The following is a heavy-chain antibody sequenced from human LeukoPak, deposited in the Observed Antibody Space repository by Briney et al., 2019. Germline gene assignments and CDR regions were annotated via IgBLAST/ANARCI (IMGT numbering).Heavy chain of an antibody. CDR3: ARSYYDSSGYYVRGDAFDI. J-gene: IGHJ3*02. V-gene: IGHV3-74*01. D-gene: IGHD3-22*01. Sequence: GRSLRLSCAASTFTLSNYWIHCVSQAPGNRLGWVSRIHREGSRTTYADSGKGRFKTSRENAKNTLHLQMKSLRVEVTAVYYCARSYYDSSGYYVRGDAFDIWGQGTKVTVSS. CDR2: IHREGSRT. CDR1: TFTLSNYW.